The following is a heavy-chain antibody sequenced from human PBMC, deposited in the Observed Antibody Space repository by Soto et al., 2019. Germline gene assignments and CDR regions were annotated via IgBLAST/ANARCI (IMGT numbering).Heavy chain of an antibody. V-gene: IGHV3-30*18. CDR3: AKDVSGSPFYYFDY. CDR2: ISYDGSNK. J-gene: IGHJ4*02. CDR1: GFTFSSYG. Sequence: GGSLRLSCAASGFTFSSYGMHWVRQAPGKGLEWVAAISYDGSNKYYADSVKGRFTISRDNSKNTLYLQMNSLRAEDTAVYYCAKDVSGSPFYYFDYWGQGTLVTVSS.